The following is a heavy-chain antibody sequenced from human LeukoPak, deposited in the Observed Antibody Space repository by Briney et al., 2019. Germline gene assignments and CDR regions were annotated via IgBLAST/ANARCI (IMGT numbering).Heavy chain of an antibody. D-gene: IGHD3-3*01. Sequence: PGGSLRLSCAASGFIFSDYYMSWIRQAPGKGLEWVSYISSSGSTMYYTDSVKGRFTISRDNAKDSLYLQMNSLRAEDTAVYYCARGGKRFLEWLLSFDYWGQGTLVTVSS. CDR3: ARGGKRFLEWLLSFDY. J-gene: IGHJ4*02. V-gene: IGHV3-11*04. CDR1: GFIFSDYY. CDR2: ISSSGSTM.